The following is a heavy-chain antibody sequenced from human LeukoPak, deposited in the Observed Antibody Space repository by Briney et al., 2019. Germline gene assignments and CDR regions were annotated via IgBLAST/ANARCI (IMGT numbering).Heavy chain of an antibody. V-gene: IGHV3-23*01. CDR2: ISGSGGST. CDR3: ARDNGANYYYYGMDV. CDR1: GFTFSSYA. J-gene: IGHJ6*02. Sequence: GGSLRLSCAASGFTFSSYAMSWVRQAPGKGLEWVSAISGSGGSTYYADSVKGRFTISRDNSKNTLYLQMNSLRAEDTAVYYCARDNGANYYYYGMDVWGQGTTVTVSS. D-gene: IGHD2-8*01.